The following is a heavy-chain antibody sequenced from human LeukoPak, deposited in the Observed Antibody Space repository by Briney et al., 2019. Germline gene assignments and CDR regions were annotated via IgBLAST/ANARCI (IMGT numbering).Heavy chain of an antibody. CDR3: ARVGYSSSWYGGGFDY. V-gene: IGHV3-48*01. CDR2: ITFSSSII. Sequence: GGSLRLSCAASGFTFSSYSMNWVRQAPGKGLEWVSYITFSSSIIYYADSVKGRFTISRDSAKNSLYLQMNSLRAEDTAVYYCARVGYSSSWYGGGFDYWGQGTLVTVSS. CDR1: GFTFSSYS. J-gene: IGHJ4*02. D-gene: IGHD6-13*01.